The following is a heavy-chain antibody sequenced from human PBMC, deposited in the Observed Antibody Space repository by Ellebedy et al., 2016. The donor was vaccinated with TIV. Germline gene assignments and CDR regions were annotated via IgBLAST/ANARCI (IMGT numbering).Heavy chain of an antibody. J-gene: IGHJ4*02. CDR1: GFTFSSYS. CDR3: ARLDYGTASSLDF. D-gene: IGHD4-17*01. CDR2: ISHDGSDK. V-gene: IGHV3-30*03. Sequence: GESLKISXAASGFTFSSYSMNWVRQAPGRGLEWVALISHDGSDKSYTDSVKGRFTISRDNSKNTLFLQMNSLRPQDAAVYYCARLDYGTASSLDFWGQGTLVTVSS.